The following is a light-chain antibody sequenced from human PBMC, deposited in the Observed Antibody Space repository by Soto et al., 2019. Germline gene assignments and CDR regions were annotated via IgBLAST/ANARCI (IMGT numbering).Light chain of an antibody. Sequence: EIVMTQSPATLSVFPGERATLSCRASQSVSSNLAWYQQKPGQAPRLLIYAASTRATGIPARFGGSGSGTEFTLTIRRLQSDYFVLYYCQQYNYWPTFGTGTKVEIK. CDR3: QQYNYWPT. CDR1: QSVSSN. CDR2: AAS. J-gene: IGKJ4*01. V-gene: IGKV3-15*01.